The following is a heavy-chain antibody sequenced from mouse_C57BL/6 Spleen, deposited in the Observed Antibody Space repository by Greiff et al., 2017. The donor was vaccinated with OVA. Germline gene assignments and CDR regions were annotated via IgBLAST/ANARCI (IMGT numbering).Heavy chain of an antibody. Sequence: VQLQQSGAELVRPGASVTLSCKASGYTFTDYEMHWVKQTPVHGLEWIGAIDPETGGTAYNQKFKGKAILTADKSSSTAYMQLSSLTSEDSAVYYCARGEDMVTPAWFAYWGQGTLVTVSA. CDR1: GYTFTDYE. D-gene: IGHD2-2*01. CDR2: IDPETGGT. CDR3: ARGEDMVTPAWFAY. J-gene: IGHJ3*01. V-gene: IGHV1-15*01.